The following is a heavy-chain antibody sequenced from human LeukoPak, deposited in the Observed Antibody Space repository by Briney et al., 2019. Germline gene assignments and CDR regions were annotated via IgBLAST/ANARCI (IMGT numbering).Heavy chain of an antibody. CDR1: GFTFTIYA. D-gene: IGHD2-15*01. J-gene: IGHJ4*02. Sequence: GGSLRLSCAASGFTFTIYAMSWVRQAPGKGLEWVSAISGSGTDTYYADSVKGRFTISRDNAKNSLYLQMNSLRDEDTAVYYCARDGCSGGSCSENWGQGTLVTVSS. CDR2: ISGSGTDT. V-gene: IGHV3-23*01. CDR3: ARDGCSGGSCSEN.